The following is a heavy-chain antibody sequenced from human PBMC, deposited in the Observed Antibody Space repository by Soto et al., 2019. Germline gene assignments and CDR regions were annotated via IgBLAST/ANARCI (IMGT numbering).Heavy chain of an antibody. D-gene: IGHD1-7*01. Sequence: QVQLVESGGGVVQPGRSLRLSCAASGFTFSSYGMHWVRQAPGKGPEWVAVIWYDGSNKYYADSVKGRFTISRDNSKNTLYLQMNSLRAEDTAVYYCAREVKLELRMRGFDYWGQGTLVTVSS. CDR3: AREVKLELRMRGFDY. CDR2: IWYDGSNK. V-gene: IGHV3-33*01. J-gene: IGHJ4*02. CDR1: GFTFSSYG.